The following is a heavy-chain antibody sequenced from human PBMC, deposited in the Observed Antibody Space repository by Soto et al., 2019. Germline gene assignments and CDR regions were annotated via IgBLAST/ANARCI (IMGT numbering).Heavy chain of an antibody. D-gene: IGHD3-16*02. V-gene: IGHV1-69*01. CDR2: IIPIFGTA. Sequence: QVQLVQSGAEVKKPGSSVKVSCKASGGTFSSYAISWVRQAPGQGLEWMGGIIPIFGTANYAQKCQGRGTITADESPSTEYMELSSLGSEDTAVNYCQRGLRFGELSSLDSWGQGILVTVSS. CDR3: QRGLRFGELSSLDS. J-gene: IGHJ4*02. CDR1: GGTFSSYA.